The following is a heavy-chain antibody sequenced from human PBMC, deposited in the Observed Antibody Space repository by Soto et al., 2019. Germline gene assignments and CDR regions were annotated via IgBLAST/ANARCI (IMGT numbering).Heavy chain of an antibody. V-gene: IGHV4-4*02. CDR1: SGSISSSNW. D-gene: IGHD3-9*01. CDR3: ARVTKYYDILTGYGSYGNWFDP. Sequence: QVQLQESGPGLVKPSGTLSLTCAVSSGSISSSNWWSWVRQPPGKGLEWIGEIYHSGSTNYNPSPKSRVPISVDKSKTQFSLKLSSVTAADTAVYYCARVTKYYDILTGYGSYGNWFDPWGQGTLVTVSS. CDR2: IYHSGST. J-gene: IGHJ5*02.